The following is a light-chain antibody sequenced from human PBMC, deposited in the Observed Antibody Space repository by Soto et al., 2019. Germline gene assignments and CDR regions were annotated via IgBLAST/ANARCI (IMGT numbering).Light chain of an antibody. CDR3: QQYTYWRT. J-gene: IGKJ1*01. CDR1: QSVSSN. Sequence: EIVMTQSPATLSVSPGDRATLSCRASQSVSSNLAWYQQTPGQAPRLLIYGASTRATGIPARFSGSGSGTEFTLTVSSLQSEDFAVYYCQQYTYWRTFGQGTKVDIK. V-gene: IGKV3-15*01. CDR2: GAS.